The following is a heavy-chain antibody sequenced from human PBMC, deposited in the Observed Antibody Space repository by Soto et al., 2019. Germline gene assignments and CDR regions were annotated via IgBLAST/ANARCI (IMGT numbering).Heavy chain of an antibody. V-gene: IGHV3-23*01. CDR1: GFTFSNAW. J-gene: IGHJ4*02. D-gene: IGHD4-17*01. Sequence: GGSLRLSCAASGFTFSNAWMNWVRQAPGKGLEWVSAISGSGGSTYYADSVKGRFTISRDNSKNTLYLQMNSLRAEDTAVYYCARDFRPPYGVRYFDYWGQGTLVTVSS. CDR2: ISGSGGST. CDR3: ARDFRPPYGVRYFDY.